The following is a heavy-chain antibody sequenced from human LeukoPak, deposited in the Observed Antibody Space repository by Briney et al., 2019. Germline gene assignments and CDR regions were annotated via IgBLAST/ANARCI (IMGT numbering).Heavy chain of an antibody. Sequence: GGSLRLSCAASGFTFSSYEMNWVRQAPGKGLEWVSYIGSSTSPIYYADSVKGRFTISRDNSKNTVYLQMNSLRGEDTAVYYCARDSSSFPNYFDYWGQGTLVTVSS. CDR3: ARDSSSFPNYFDY. D-gene: IGHD2/OR15-2a*01. V-gene: IGHV3-48*03. J-gene: IGHJ4*02. CDR1: GFTFSSYE. CDR2: IGSSTSPI.